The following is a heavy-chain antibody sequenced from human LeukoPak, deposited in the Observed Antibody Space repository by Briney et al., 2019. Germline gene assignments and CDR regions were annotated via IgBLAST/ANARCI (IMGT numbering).Heavy chain of an antibody. CDR3: ARDLRGYSYGYVPYYYYYMDV. D-gene: IGHD5-18*01. CDR2: IYYSGST. V-gene: IGHV4-39*02. Sequence: PSETLSLTCTVSGGSISSSSYYWGWIRQPPGKGLEWIGSIYYSGSTYYNPSLKSRVTISVDTSKNQFSLKLSSVTAADTAVYYCARDLRGYSYGYVPYYYYYMDVWGKGTTVTISS. J-gene: IGHJ6*03. CDR1: GGSISSSSYY.